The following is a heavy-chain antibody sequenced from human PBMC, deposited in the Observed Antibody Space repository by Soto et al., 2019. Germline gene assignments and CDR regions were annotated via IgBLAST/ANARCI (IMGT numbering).Heavy chain of an antibody. CDR3: ARVDSSSWYAGYYFDY. CDR1: GYTFTSYA. D-gene: IGHD6-13*01. V-gene: IGHV1-3*01. CDR2: INAGNGNT. J-gene: IGHJ4*02. Sequence: GASVKVSCKASGYTFTSYAMHWVRQAPGQRLEWMGWINAGNGNTKYSQKFQGRVTITRDTSASTAYMELSSLRSEDTAVYYCARVDSSSWYAGYYFDYWGQGTLVTVS.